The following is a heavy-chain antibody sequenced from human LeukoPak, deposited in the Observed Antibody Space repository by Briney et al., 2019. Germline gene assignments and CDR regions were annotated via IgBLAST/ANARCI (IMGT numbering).Heavy chain of an antibody. V-gene: IGHV1-69*01. J-gene: IGHJ6*02. CDR1: GGTFSSYA. CDR2: IIPIFGTA. CDR3: ARGVVDYDYVWGSYRNPYYYYYGMDV. D-gene: IGHD3-16*02. Sequence: GSSVNVSCKASGGTFSSYAISWVRQAPGQGLEWMGGIIPIFGTANYAQKFQGRVTITADESTSTAYMELSSLRSEDTAVYYCARGVVDYDYVWGSYRNPYYYYYGMDVWGQGTTVTVSS.